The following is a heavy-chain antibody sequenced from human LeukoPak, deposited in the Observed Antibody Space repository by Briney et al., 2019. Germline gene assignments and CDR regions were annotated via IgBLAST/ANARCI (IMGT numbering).Heavy chain of an antibody. Sequence: SETLSLTCTVSGGSISSSSYYWGWIRQPPGKGLEWIGSIYYSGSTYYNPSLKSRVTISVDTSKNQFSLKLSSVTAADTAVYYCARHGALWFGELYNYWGQGTLVTASS. J-gene: IGHJ4*02. V-gene: IGHV4-39*01. CDR1: GGSISSSSYY. D-gene: IGHD3-10*01. CDR2: IYYSGST. CDR3: ARHGALWFGELYNY.